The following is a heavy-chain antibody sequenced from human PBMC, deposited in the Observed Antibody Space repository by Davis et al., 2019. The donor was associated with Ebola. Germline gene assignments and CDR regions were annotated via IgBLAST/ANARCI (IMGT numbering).Heavy chain of an antibody. CDR2: ISGSGSSK. V-gene: IGHV3-11*01. CDR1: GFTLSDFY. CDR3: ARDSSWNDARDY. D-gene: IGHD1-1*01. J-gene: IGHJ4*02. Sequence: GGSLRLSCAASGFTLSDFYMSWIRQSPGKGLEWISHISGSGSSKTYADSVKGRFTISRDNANNSLHLQMNRLTAEDTAVYYCARDSSWNDARDYWGQGTLVTVSS.